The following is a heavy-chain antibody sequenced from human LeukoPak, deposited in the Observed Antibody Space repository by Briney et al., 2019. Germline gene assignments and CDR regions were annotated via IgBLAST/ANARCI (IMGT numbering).Heavy chain of an antibody. CDR2: ISYDGSNK. Sequence: GGSLRLSCAASGFTFSSYDMHWVRQAPGKGLEWVAVISYDGSNKYYADSVKGRFTISRDNSKNTLYLQMNSLRAEDTAVYYCAIVRWDFDYWGQGTLVAVSS. CDR1: GFTFSSYD. CDR3: AIVRWDFDY. V-gene: IGHV3-30*03. J-gene: IGHJ4*02. D-gene: IGHD4-23*01.